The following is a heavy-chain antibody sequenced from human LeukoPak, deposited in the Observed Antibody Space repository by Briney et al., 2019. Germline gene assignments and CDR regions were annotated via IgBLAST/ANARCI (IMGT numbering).Heavy chain of an antibody. J-gene: IGHJ4*02. V-gene: IGHV3-23*01. CDR2: VNGGGDVT. D-gene: IGHD3-10*01. CDR3: AKDLFGPGTYFDY. CDR1: GFTFNTYA. Sequence: GSLRLSCAASGFTFNTYAMSWVRQAPGKGLEWVSTVNGGGDVTHYADSVKGRFTVSRDNSKSTVYLQMDNLRAEDAAVYYCAKDLFGPGTYFDYWGQGALVTVSS.